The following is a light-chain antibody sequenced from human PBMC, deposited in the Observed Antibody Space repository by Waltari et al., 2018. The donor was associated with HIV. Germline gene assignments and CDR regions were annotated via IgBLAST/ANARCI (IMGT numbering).Light chain of an antibody. CDR2: RDN. CDR3: AAWDDSLSGSYV. Sequence: QSVLTQPPSASGTPGQRVIVPCSGSSFNIGRNFVSWYQQLPGTAPKVLIFRDNQRPAGVPDRFSGSKSGASASLAISGLRSEDEADYYCAAWDDSLSGSYVFGPGTKVTVL. V-gene: IGLV1-47*01. J-gene: IGLJ1*01. CDR1: SFNIGRNF.